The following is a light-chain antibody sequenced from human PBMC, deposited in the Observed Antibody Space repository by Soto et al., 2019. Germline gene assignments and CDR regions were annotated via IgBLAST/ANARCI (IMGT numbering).Light chain of an antibody. Sequence: SYDLTQPPSVSVASGQTARIPCGGNNIGSKRVHWYQQKPSQPPVLVVYDDSDRPSGIPQRFSGSNSGNTATLTISRVEAGEEAAYYCQVWDSSSDNYVFGTGTKVTV. V-gene: IGLV3-21*02. CDR1: NIGSKR. CDR2: DDS. J-gene: IGLJ1*01. CDR3: QVWDSSSDNYV.